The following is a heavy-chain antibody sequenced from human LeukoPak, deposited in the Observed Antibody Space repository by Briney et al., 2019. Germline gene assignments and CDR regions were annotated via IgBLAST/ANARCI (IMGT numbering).Heavy chain of an antibody. J-gene: IGHJ4*02. D-gene: IGHD1-26*01. CDR3: ARDRDSGSSSNRYFFDF. CDR1: GDSISSYY. V-gene: IGHV4-4*07. CDR2: IFTSGST. Sequence: SETLSLTCTVSGDSISSYYWSWVRQTAGKGLEWIGRIFTSGSTNYNPSLKSRVTMSVDTSKNQFSLKLTSVTAADTAVYYCARDRDSGSSSNRYFFDFWGQGTLVTVSS.